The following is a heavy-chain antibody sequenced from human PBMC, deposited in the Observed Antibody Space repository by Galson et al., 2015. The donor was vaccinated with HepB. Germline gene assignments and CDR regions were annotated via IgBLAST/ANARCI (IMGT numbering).Heavy chain of an antibody. J-gene: IGHJ4*02. CDR2: INPSGGST. Sequence: SVKVSCKASGYTFTSYYMHWVRQAPGQGLEWMGIINPSGGSTSYAQKFQGRVTMTRDTSTSTVYMELSSLRSEDPAVYYCATQGNVWGLDYWGQGTLVTVSS. CDR1: GYTFTSYY. V-gene: IGHV1-46*01. CDR3: ATQGNVWGLDY. D-gene: IGHD3-16*01.